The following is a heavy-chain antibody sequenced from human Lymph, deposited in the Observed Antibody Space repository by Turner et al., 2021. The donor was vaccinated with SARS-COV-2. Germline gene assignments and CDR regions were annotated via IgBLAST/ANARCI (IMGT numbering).Heavy chain of an antibody. CDR1: GFTFSNYG. CDR2: IWYDGSNK. Sequence: QVQLVASGGGVVQPGRSLRLSCAASGFTFSNYGMHWVRQAPGKGLEWVAVIWYDGSNKYYADSVKGRFTIARDNSKNTLYLQMDSLRAEDTAVYYCARDLPLYGTYSDEYFQHWGQGTLVTVSS. V-gene: IGHV3-33*01. J-gene: IGHJ1*01. CDR3: ARDLPLYGTYSDEYFQH. D-gene: IGHD4-17*01.